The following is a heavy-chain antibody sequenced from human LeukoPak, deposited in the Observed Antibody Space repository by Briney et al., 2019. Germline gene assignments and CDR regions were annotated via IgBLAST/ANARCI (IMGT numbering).Heavy chain of an antibody. CDR2: IRSKANSYAT. J-gene: IGHJ4*02. CDR1: GFTFSGSA. CDR3: TRDLYGSGSYYNYFDY. D-gene: IGHD3-10*01. Sequence: GGSLRLSCAASGFTFSGSAMHWVRQASGKGLDWVGRIRSKANSYATAYAASVKGRFTISRDDSKNTAYLQMNSLKTEDTAVYYYTRDLYGSGSYYNYFDYWGQGTLVTVSS. V-gene: IGHV3-73*01.